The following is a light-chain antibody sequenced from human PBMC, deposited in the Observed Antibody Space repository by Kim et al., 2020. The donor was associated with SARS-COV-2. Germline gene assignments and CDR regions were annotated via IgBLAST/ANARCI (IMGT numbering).Light chain of an antibody. J-gene: IGKJ4*01. CDR3: QQYSNWPPLT. Sequence: SPGERATLSCRASQSVSNKLAWYQQRPGQAPRLLIYGASTRATGIPARFSGSGSGTEFTLTISSLQSEDFAVYYCQQYSNWPPLTFGGGTKVDIK. CDR2: GAS. CDR1: QSVSNK. V-gene: IGKV3-15*01.